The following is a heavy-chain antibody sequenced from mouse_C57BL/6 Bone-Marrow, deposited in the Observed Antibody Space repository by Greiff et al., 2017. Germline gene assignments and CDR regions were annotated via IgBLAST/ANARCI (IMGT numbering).Heavy chain of an antibody. D-gene: IGHD2-5*01. CDR1: GYTFTSYW. V-gene: IGHV14-3*01. J-gene: IGHJ4*01. CDR3: AAYYSNYYAMDY. Sequence: VQLQQPGAELVKPGASVKVSCKASGYTFTSYWMHWVKQRPEQGLEWIGRIDPANGNTKYAPKFQGKATITADTSSNTAYLQLSSLTSEDTAIYYCAAYYSNYYAMDYWGQGTSVTVSS. CDR2: IDPANGNT.